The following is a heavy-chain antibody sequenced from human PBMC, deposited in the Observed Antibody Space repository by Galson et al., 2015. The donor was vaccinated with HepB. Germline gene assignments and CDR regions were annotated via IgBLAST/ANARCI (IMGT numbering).Heavy chain of an antibody. D-gene: IGHD3-10*01. CDR1: GYTFTNYH. Sequence: SVKVSCKASGYTFTNYHVSWVRQAPGQGLEWIGLINPLGGSTVYADQFQDRVTMTSDTSTDTAYLELNRLRLDDTAIYYCAVVVLGYFDYWGQGTLVTVSS. J-gene: IGHJ4*02. CDR2: INPLGGST. CDR3: AVVVLGYFDY. V-gene: IGHV1-46*03.